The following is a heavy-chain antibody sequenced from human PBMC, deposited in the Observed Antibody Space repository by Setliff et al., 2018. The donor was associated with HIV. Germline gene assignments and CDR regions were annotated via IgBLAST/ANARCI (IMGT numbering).Heavy chain of an antibody. Sequence: PGGSLRLSCAASGFTFSSYGMHWVRQAPGKGLEWVAFIRYDGSNKYYADSVKGRAIISRDSSRRSVFLQLQSLTADDTALYHCARHRSPLSNAYTALDLWGRDTLVTVSS. V-gene: IGHV3-30*02. CDR1: GFTFSSYG. D-gene: IGHD2-21*02. CDR2: IRYDGSNK. CDR3: ARHRSPLSNAYTALDL. J-gene: IGHJ2*01.